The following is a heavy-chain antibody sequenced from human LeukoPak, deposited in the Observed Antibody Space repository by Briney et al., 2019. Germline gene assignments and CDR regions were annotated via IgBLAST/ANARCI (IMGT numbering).Heavy chain of an antibody. D-gene: IGHD3-3*01. CDR2: INPNSGGT. CDR1: GYTFTGYY. V-gene: IGHV1-2*02. Sequence: ASVKVSCKASGYTFTGYYMHWVRQAPGQGLEWTGWINPNSGGTNYAQKFQGRVTMTRDTSISTAYMELSRLRSDDTAVYYCARVWSGYYRYWGQGTLVTVSS. J-gene: IGHJ4*02. CDR3: ARVWSGYYRY.